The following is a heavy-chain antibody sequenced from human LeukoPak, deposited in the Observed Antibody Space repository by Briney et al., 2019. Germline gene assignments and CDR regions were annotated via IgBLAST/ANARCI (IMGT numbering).Heavy chain of an antibody. Sequence: GGSLRLSCAASGLTFSSHWMHWVRQAPGKGLVWVSRITNDGSSTTYADSVKGRFTISRDIAKNTLYLQMNSLRAEDTGVYYCAKDHYWSIDYWGRGTLVTVSS. CDR1: GLTFSSHW. V-gene: IGHV3-74*01. D-gene: IGHD3-3*01. CDR2: ITNDGSST. J-gene: IGHJ4*02. CDR3: AKDHYWSIDY.